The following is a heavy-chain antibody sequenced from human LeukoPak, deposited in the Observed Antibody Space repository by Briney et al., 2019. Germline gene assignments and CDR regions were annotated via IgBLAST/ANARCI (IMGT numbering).Heavy chain of an antibody. CDR2: FDPEDGET. V-gene: IGHV1-24*01. CDR3: ATDWRGAMVISFGY. CDR1: GYTLTELS. J-gene: IGHJ4*02. D-gene: IGHD5-18*01. Sequence: ASVTVSCKVSGYTLTELSMHWVRQAPGKGLEWMGGFDPEDGETIYAQKFQGRVTMTEDTSTDTAYMELSSLRSEDTAVYYCATDWRGAMVISFGYWGQGTLVTVSS.